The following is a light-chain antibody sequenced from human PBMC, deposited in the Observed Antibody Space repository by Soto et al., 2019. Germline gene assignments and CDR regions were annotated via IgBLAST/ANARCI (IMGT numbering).Light chain of an antibody. J-gene: IGLJ1*01. CDR1: SNDVGGNNY. CDR2: DVS. V-gene: IGLV2-11*01. Sequence: QSALTQPRSVSGSPGQSVTISCTGTSNDVGGNNYVSWYQQHPGKAPKLMIYDVSKRPSGVPDRFSGSKSGNTASLTISGLQAEDEADYYCCSYAGSYTYVFGTGTKVTVL. CDR3: CSYAGSYTYV.